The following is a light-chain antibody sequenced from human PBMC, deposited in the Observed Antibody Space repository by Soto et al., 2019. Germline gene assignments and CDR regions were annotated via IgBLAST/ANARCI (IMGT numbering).Light chain of an antibody. V-gene: IGLV1-44*01. CDR2: TDY. CDR3: ASWEDSLNGGV. Sequence: QSVLTQPPSASGTPGQRVTISCSGSSSNIGTYTVNWYQQLPETTPKLLIYTDYQRASGVPDRFSGSRSVTSASLAIVGLQDEYEAVYYCASWEDSLNGGVFGGGTQVTIL. CDR1: SSNIGTYT. J-gene: IGLJ3*02.